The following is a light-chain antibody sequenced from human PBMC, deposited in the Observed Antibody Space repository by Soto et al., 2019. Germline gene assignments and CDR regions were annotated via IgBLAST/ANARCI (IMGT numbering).Light chain of an antibody. J-gene: IGLJ1*01. Sequence: QSALTQPRSVSGSPGQSVTISCTGTSSDVGYYNYVSWYQQHPGKAPKVMIYDVSKRPSGVPDRFSGSKSGNTASLTISGLQAEDEADYYCCSYAGSFTYVFGTGTKLTVL. CDR1: SSDVGYYNY. V-gene: IGLV2-11*01. CDR3: CSYAGSFTYV. CDR2: DVS.